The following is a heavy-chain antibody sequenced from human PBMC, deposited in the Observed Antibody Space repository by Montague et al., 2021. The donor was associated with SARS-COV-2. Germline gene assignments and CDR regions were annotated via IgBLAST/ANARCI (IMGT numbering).Heavy chain of an antibody. J-gene: IGHJ4*02. V-gene: IGHV4-34*01. CDR1: GGSFSDYF. Sequence: SETLSLTCAVYGGSFSDYFWTWIRQPPGKGLVWIGEINHRGTTKYNQSLKSRVSIPVDTSKNQYSSYLRSVTAADTAVYYCARGRQHFNMIVVVMTGGVYYFDYWGQGILVTVSS. CDR2: INHRGTT. D-gene: IGHD3-22*01. CDR3: ARGRQHFNMIVVVMTGGVYYFDY.